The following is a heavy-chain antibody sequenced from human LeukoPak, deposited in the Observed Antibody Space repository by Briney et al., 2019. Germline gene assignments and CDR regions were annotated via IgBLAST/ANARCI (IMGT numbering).Heavy chain of an antibody. CDR1: GFTFGDYA. J-gene: IGHJ3*02. CDR3: TRECSGGSCYSFYVDAFDI. Sequence: PGGSLRLSCTASGFTFGDYAMSWFRQAPGKGLEWVGFIRSKAYGGTTEYAASVKGRFTISRDDSKSIAYLQMNSLKTEDTAVYYCTRECSGGSCYSFYVDAFDIWGQGTMVTVSS. D-gene: IGHD2-15*01. CDR2: IRSKAYGGTT. V-gene: IGHV3-49*03.